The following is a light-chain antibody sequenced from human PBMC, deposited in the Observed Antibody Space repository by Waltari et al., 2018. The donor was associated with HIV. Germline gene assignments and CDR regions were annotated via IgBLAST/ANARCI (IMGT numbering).Light chain of an antibody. V-gene: IGLV3-21*01. CDR2: YDN. Sequence: SDVLTQSPSVSVAPGQTARITCGINNVGRKSVFWYQRKPGQAPVLVISYDNDRPSGIPARFAGSNTGDTATLIISRVEAGDEAEYYCQVWENNGGYPVVLGGGNKLAVL. CDR3: QVWENNGGYPVV. J-gene: IGLJ2*01. CDR1: NVGRKS.